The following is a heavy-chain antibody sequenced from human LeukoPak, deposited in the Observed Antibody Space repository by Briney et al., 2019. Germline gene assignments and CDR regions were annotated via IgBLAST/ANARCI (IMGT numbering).Heavy chain of an antibody. V-gene: IGHV4-38-2*02. D-gene: IGHD3-16*01. J-gene: IGHJ5*02. CDR3: ARLRTTLRGEIWFDP. CDR2: IYYRGST. CDR1: GYSISSGYY. Sequence: PSETLSLSCNVSGYSISSGYYWGWIRQPPGKGLEWIGSIYYRGSTYYNPSLKSRVTISVDTSKNQFSLKLSSVTAADTAVYYCARLRTTLRGEIWFDPWGQGTLVTVSS.